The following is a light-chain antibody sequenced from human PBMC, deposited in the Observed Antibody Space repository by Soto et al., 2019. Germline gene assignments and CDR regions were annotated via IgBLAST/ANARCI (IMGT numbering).Light chain of an antibody. Sequence: QSALTQPPSASGSPGQSVTISCSGTGSDVGAYNYVSWYQQHPGKAPKLIIYEVSKRPSGVPYRFSGSKSGYTASLTVSGRQHDEDADYYCSSYAASHSPYVFGVGTKVTVL. CDR1: GSDVGAYNY. J-gene: IGLJ1*01. CDR2: EVS. CDR3: SSYAASHSPYV. V-gene: IGLV2-8*01.